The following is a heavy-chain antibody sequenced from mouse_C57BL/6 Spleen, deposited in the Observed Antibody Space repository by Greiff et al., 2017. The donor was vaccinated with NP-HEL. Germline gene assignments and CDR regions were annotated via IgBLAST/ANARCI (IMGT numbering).Heavy chain of an antibody. CDR3: ARGDDGSSYYFGD. Sequence: QVQLQQSGAELVMPGASVKLSCKASGYTFTSYWMPWVKQRPVQGLLWIGVIDPHDSYTNDKPNFQGKSTLTVDTSSSTANMQLSSLTSEDSAVYYWARGDDGSSYYFGDWGEGTTLPVSS. J-gene: IGHJ2*01. V-gene: IGHV1-69*01. CDR2: IDPHDSYT. D-gene: IGHD1-1*01. CDR1: GYTFTSYW.